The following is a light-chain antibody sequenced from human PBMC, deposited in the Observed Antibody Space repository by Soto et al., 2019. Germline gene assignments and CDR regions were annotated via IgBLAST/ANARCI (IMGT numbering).Light chain of an antibody. V-gene: IGKV3-20*01. J-gene: IGKJ3*01. Sequence: EIVLTQSPGTLSLSPGERATLSCRASQSVGNNYLSWYQQKPGQAPRLLIYNASTRAAGIPDRFSGSGSGSDYSLTISRLEPEDVAVYFCHQHATSPLTFGPGTKVIVK. CDR2: NAS. CDR3: HQHATSPLT. CDR1: QSVGNNY.